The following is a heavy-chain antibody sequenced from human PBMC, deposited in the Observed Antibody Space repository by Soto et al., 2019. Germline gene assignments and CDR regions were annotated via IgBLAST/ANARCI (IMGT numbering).Heavy chain of an antibody. J-gene: IGHJ5*02. CDR3: ASTYSTSWYWFDP. CDR2: IFSNDEK. V-gene: IGHV2-26*01. D-gene: IGHD6-13*01. Sequence: QVTVKESGPVLVKPTETLTLTCTVSGFALSNAGLGVSWIRQRPGKALECLAHIFSNDEKSYSTSLKSRLNISNDTSKSQVVLNMTNMDPVDTATYYCASTYSTSWYWFDPWVQGTLGTVSS. CDR1: GFALSNAGLG.